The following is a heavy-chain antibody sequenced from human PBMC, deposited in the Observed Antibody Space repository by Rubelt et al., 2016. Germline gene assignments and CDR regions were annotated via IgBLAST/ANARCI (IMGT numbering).Heavy chain of an antibody. V-gene: IGHV3-74*01. J-gene: IGHJ3*02. CDR1: GFTFSSYW. CDR3: ARSGPDVVVPAAIRVEGDAFDI. D-gene: IGHD2-2*02. CDR2: INSDGSST. Sequence: EVQLVESGGGLVQPGGSLRLSCAASGFTFSSYWMHWVRQAPGKGLVWVSRINSDGSSTSNADSVKGRLTISRDNAKNKLDLKMNSLRAEDTAVYYCARSGPDVVVPAAIRVEGDAFDIWGQGTMVTVSS.